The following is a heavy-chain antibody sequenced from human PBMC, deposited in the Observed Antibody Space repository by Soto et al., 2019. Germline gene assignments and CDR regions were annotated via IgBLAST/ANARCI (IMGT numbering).Heavy chain of an antibody. CDR1: GFTFSSYA. CDR3: AKDQLAVAGLNWFDP. Sequence: GGSLRLSCAASGFTFSSYAMSWVRQAPGKGLEWVSVISGSGGSTYYADSVKGRFTISRDNSKNTLYLQMNSLRAKDTAVYYCAKDQLAVAGLNWFDPWGQGTLVTVSS. J-gene: IGHJ5*02. D-gene: IGHD6-19*01. V-gene: IGHV3-23*01. CDR2: ISGSGGST.